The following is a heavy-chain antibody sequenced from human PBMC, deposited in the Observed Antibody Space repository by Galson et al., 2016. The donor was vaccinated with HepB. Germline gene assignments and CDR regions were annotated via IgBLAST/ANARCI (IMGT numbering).Heavy chain of an antibody. CDR1: GFTFSQFA. V-gene: IGHV3-30-3*01. J-gene: IGHJ6*04. Sequence: SLRLSCAASGFTFSQFAVHWVRQAPGKGLEWVAVISYDGTRKYYTDSVKGRFTVSRDDSKNRLYLQMNTLRPEDTAVYYCARDQKYSGTDFYFAMDVWGKGATVTVSS. CDR2: ISYDGTRK. D-gene: IGHD1-7*01. CDR3: ARDQKYSGTDFYFAMDV.